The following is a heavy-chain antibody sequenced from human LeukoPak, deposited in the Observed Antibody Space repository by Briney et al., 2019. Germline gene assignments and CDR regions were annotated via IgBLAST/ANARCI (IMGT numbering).Heavy chain of an antibody. V-gene: IGHV1-69*05. D-gene: IGHD3-3*01. CDR1: GGTFSSYA. Sequence: SVKVSCKASGGTFSSYAISWVRQAPGQGLEWMGGIIPIFGTANYAQKFQGRVTITTDESTSTAYMELSSLRSEDTAVYYCARSPDYTNWFDPWGQGTLVTVSS. CDR2: IIPIFGTA. CDR3: ARSPDYTNWFDP. J-gene: IGHJ5*02.